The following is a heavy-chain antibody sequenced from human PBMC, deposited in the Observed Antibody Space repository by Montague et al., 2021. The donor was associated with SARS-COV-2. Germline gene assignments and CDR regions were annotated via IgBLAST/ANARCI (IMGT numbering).Heavy chain of an antibody. J-gene: IGHJ5*02. D-gene: IGHD6-13*01. CDR3: ARDSSSWYYWFDP. CDR2: LYYTGST. CDR1: GGSISSSSYY. V-gene: IGHV4-39*01. Sequence: SETLSLTCTVSGGSISSSSYYWGWIRQPPGKGLEWFGSLYYTGSTYYNPSLKSRVTISVDTTKNQFSLKLSAVTAADTAVYYCARDSSSWYYWFDPWGQGTLVTVSS.